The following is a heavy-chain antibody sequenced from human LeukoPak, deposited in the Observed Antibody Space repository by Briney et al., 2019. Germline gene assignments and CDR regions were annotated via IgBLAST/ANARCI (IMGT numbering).Heavy chain of an antibody. V-gene: IGHV4-30-4*01. Sequence: SETLSLTCTVAGGSISSGDYYCSWIRQPPGNGLEWIGYIYYSGSTYYNPSLKSRVTISVDTSRNQFSLKLSSLTAADPAVYYCTRGPYCSGGSCYYYFDYWGQGTLVTVSS. CDR1: GGSISSGDYY. CDR3: TRGPYCSGGSCYYYFDY. CDR2: IYYSGST. J-gene: IGHJ4*02. D-gene: IGHD2-15*01.